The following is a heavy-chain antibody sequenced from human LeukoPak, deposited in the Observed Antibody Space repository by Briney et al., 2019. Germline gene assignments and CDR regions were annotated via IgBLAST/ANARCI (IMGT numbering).Heavy chain of an antibody. V-gene: IGHV1-2*02. CDR1: GYTFTGYY. J-gene: IGHJ5*02. CDR3: AREAITIFGVVIIGWSDP. D-gene: IGHD3-3*01. Sequence: ASVKVSCKASGYTFTGYYMHWVRQAPGQGLEWMGWINPNSGGTNYAQKFQGRVTMTRDTSISTAYMELSRLRSDDTAVYYCAREAITIFGVVIIGWSDPWGQGTLVTVSS. CDR2: INPNSGGT.